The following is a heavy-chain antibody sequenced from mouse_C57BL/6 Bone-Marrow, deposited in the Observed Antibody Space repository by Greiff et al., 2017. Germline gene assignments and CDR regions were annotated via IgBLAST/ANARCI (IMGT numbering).Heavy chain of an antibody. V-gene: IGHV1-72*01. CDR3: TRRAGTSLFDY. CDR1: GYTFTSYW. D-gene: IGHD3-3*01. Sequence: QVQLKQSGAVLVKPGASVKLSCKASGYTFTSYWMHWVKQRPGRGLAWIGRLDPNSGGTKYNEKFKSKATLTVDKPSRTAYRQLSSLTSEDSAVYYCTRRAGTSLFDYWGQGTTLTVSS. CDR2: LDPNSGGT. J-gene: IGHJ2*01.